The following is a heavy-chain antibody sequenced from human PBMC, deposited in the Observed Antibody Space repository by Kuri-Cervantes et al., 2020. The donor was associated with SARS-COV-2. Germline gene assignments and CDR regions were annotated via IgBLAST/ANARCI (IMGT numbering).Heavy chain of an antibody. J-gene: IGHJ4*02. CDR3: TTDGGLGYCSSTSCYPFDY. V-gene: IGHV3-15*01. CDR2: VKSKTDGGTT. Sequence: ESLKISCAASGFTFSSYEMNWVRQAPGKGLEWVGRVKSKTDGGTTDYAAPVKGRFTISRDDSKNTLYLQMNSLKTEDTAVYYCTTDGGLGYCSSTSCYPFDYWGQGTLVTVSS. CDR1: GFTFSSYE. D-gene: IGHD2-2*01.